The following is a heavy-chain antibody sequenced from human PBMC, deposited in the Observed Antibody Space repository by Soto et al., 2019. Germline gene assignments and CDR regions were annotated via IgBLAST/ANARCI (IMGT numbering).Heavy chain of an antibody. CDR2: ISYDGSNK. V-gene: IGHV3-30*03. J-gene: IGHJ6*02. CDR3: AREGYYYDSSGPGRYYYGMDV. Sequence: GGSLRLSWAASGFTFSSYGMRWVRQAPGKGLEWVAVISYDGSNKYYADSVKGRFTISRDNSKNTLYLQMNSLRAEDTAVHYCAREGYYYDSSGPGRYYYGMDVWGQGTTVTVSS. CDR1: GFTFSSYG. D-gene: IGHD3-22*01.